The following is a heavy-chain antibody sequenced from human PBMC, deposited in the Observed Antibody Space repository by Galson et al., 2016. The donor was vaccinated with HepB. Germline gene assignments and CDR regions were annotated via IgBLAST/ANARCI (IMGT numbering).Heavy chain of an antibody. CDR1: GETFNGYY. J-gene: IGHJ5*02. CDR2: INHSGNT. D-gene: IGHD3-3*01. V-gene: IGHV4-34*01. Sequence: SETLSLTCAVFGETFNGYYWTWIRQPPGKGLEWIGEINHSGNTNYNPSLKSRVNLSVDMFKKQFSLELTSVTAADTAIYFCARGTYYDSATRFDHWGQGSLVTVAS. CDR3: ARGTYYDSATRFDH.